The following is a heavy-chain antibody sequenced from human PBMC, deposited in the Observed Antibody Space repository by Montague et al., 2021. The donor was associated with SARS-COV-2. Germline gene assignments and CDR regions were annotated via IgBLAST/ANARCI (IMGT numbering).Heavy chain of an antibody. D-gene: IGHD4-17*01. V-gene: IGHV3-74*01. CDR3: ARDTVRDYGDSGDY. Sequence: SLRLSCAASGFTFSSYWMHWVRQAPGKGLVWASRINSDGSSTSYADSVKGRFTISRDNAKNTLYLQMNSLRAEDTAVYYCARDTVRDYGDSGDYWGQGTLVTVSS. J-gene: IGHJ4*02. CDR2: INSDGSST. CDR1: GFTFSSYW.